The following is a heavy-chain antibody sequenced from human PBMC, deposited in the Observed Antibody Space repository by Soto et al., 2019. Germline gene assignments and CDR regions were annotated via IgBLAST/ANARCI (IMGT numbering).Heavy chain of an antibody. D-gene: IGHD2-15*01. Sequence: QINLKESGPTLVKPTQTLTLTCTFSGFSLSTSGVGVGWIRQPPGKALEWLALIYWDDDKRYSPSLKSRLTITKDTSKNQVVLTMTNMDPVDTATYYCAHRPSYCSGYSCYSGFDYWGQGTLVTVSS. CDR1: GFSLSTSGVG. V-gene: IGHV2-5*02. CDR3: AHRPSYCSGYSCYSGFDY. CDR2: IYWDDDK. J-gene: IGHJ4*02.